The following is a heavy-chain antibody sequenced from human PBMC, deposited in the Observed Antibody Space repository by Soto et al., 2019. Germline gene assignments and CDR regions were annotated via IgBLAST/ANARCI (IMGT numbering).Heavy chain of an antibody. V-gene: IGHV3-21*01. J-gene: IGHJ6*03. CDR2: ISGSSSYI. D-gene: IGHD2-15*01. CDR3: ARDGAYCSGIGCRNYYQYMDV. Sequence: EVQLVDSGGGLVKPGGSLRLSCAASEFSFSDYSMNWVRQAPGKGLEWVSSISGSSSYIYYTDSLKGRFTVSRDNANKSLYLQMNSLRAEDTAVYYCARDGAYCSGIGCRNYYQYMDVWGKGTTVTVSS. CDR1: EFSFSDYS.